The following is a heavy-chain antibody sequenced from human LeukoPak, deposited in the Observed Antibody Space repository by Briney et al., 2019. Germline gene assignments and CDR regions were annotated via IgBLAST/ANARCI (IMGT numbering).Heavy chain of an antibody. D-gene: IGHD3-9*01. J-gene: IGHJ4*02. CDR3: ARGRYDVLAGYQPPYFDY. V-gene: IGHV3-21*01. CDR2: ISTSSSYK. Sequence: PGGSLRLSCAASGFTFSNYNINWVRQAPGKGLEWVSSISTSSSYKYYADSVKGRFTIPRDNAKDSLYLQMNSLRAEDTAVYYCARGRYDVLAGYQPPYFDYWGQGTLVTVSS. CDR1: GFTFSNYN.